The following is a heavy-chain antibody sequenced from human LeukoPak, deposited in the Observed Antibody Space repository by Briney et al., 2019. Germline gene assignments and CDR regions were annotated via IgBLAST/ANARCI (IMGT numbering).Heavy chain of an antibody. D-gene: IGHD3-22*01. CDR1: GYTFTGYY. V-gene: IGHV1-2*02. CDR2: INPNSGGT. CDR3: ARAVGGDYYDSSGYYYGGWFDP. J-gene: IGHJ5*02. Sequence: ASVKVSCKASGYTFTGYYMHWVRQAPGQGLEWMGWINPNSGGTNYAQKFQGRVTMTRDTSISTAYMELSRLRSDDTAVYYCARAVGGDYYDSSGYYYGGWFDPWGQGTLVTVSS.